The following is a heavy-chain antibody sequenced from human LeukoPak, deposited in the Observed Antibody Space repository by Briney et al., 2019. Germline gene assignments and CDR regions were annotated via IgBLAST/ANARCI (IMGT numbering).Heavy chain of an antibody. CDR1: GFTVSSNY. V-gene: IGHV3-53*01. CDR2: IYSGGST. D-gene: IGHD2-2*01. J-gene: IGHJ6*03. CDR3: ARVLGTSPFNYYYMDV. Sequence: GGSLRLSCAASGFTVSSNYMSWVRQAPGKGLEWVSVIYSGGSTYYADSVKGRFTISRDNSKNTLYLQMNSLRAEDTAVYYCARVLGTSPFNYYYMDVWGKGTTVTVSS.